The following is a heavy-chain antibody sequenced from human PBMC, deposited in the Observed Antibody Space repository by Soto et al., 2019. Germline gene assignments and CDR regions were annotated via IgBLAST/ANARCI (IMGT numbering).Heavy chain of an antibody. J-gene: IGHJ6*03. Sequence: ASVKVSCKASGYTFNSYYMHWVRQAPGQGLEWMGIINPNGGSTSYAHKFQGRVTMTRDTSTSPVYMELSSLRSEDTAVYYCVRADSYGSELYYYNYYMDVWGKGTTVTVSS. CDR3: VRADSYGSELYYYNYYMDV. CDR2: INPNGGST. V-gene: IGHV1-46*02. D-gene: IGHD3-10*01. CDR1: GYTFNSYY.